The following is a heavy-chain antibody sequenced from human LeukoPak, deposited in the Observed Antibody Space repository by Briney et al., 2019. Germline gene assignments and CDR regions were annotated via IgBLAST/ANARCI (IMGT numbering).Heavy chain of an antibody. CDR3: ARVGYCSSTSCYQYFQH. CDR1: GGSFSGYY. CDR2: INHSGST. J-gene: IGHJ1*01. D-gene: IGHD2-2*01. Sequence: KLSETLSLTCAVYGGSFSGYYWSWIRQPPGKGLEWIGEINHSGSTNYNPSLKSRVTISVDTSKNQFSLKLSSVTAADTAVYYCARVGYCSSTSCYQYFQHWGQGTLVTVSS. V-gene: IGHV4-34*01.